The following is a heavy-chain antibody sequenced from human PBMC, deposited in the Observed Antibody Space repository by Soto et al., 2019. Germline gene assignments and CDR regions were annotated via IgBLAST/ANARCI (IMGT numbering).Heavy chain of an antibody. D-gene: IGHD3-22*01. CDR2: IYHTGNA. CDR1: GDSISNSRFY. V-gene: IGHV4-39*01. CDR3: AGDYFDSSDYTTNWFDP. J-gene: IGHJ5*02. Sequence: PSETLSLTCSVSGDSISNSRFYWAWIRQPPGEGLEWIGSIYHTGNAYYNPSLKSRVTIFVDTSKNQFSLKLTSVTAADTALYYCAGDYFDSSDYTTNWFDPWGQGTLVTVS.